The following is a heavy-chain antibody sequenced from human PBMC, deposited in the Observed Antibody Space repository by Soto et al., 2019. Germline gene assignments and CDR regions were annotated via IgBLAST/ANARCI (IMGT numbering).Heavy chain of an antibody. D-gene: IGHD5-18*01. V-gene: IGHV4-4*02. CDR1: GGSISTSNW. CDR2: IYYSGST. J-gene: IGHJ4*02. CDR3: ARHPGYGLYYFDY. Sequence: SETLSLTCAVSGGSISTSNWWSWVRQPPGKGLEWIGGIYYSGSTNYNPSLKSRVTISVDKSKNQFSLKLSSVTAADTAVYYCARHPGYGLYYFDYWGQGTLVTVSS.